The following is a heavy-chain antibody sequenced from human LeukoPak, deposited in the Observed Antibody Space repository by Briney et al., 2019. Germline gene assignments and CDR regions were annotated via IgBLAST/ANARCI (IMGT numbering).Heavy chain of an antibody. J-gene: IGHJ3*02. V-gene: IGHV3-30*04. CDR2: ISYDGSSK. CDR3: ARVESYPLRNAFDI. D-gene: IGHD1-14*01. Sequence: GGSLRLSCAASGFTFSTYAMGWVRQAPGKGLEWVSVISYDGSSKYYADSVKGRFTISRDNSKNTLYLQMNSLRAEDTAVYYCARVESYPLRNAFDIWGQETMVTVSS. CDR1: GFTFSTYA.